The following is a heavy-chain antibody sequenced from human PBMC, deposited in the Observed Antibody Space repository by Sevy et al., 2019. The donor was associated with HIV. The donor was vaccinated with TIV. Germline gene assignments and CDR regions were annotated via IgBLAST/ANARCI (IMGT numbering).Heavy chain of an antibody. D-gene: IGHD3-3*01. CDR2: IYYSGST. CDR1: GGSISSSSYY. CDR3: AVITIFGVVTDNWFDP. J-gene: IGHJ5*02. V-gene: IGHV4-39*01. Sequence: SETLSLTCTVSGGSISSSSYYWGWIRQRPGKGLEWIGSIYYSGSTYYNPSLKSRVTISVDTSKNQVSLKLSSVTAADTAVYYCAVITIFGVVTDNWFDPWGQGTRVTVSS.